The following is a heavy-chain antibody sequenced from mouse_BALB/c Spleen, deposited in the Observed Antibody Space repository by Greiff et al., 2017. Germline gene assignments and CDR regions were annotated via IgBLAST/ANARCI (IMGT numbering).Heavy chain of an antibody. CDR3: ARNLSPGFAY. Sequence: VKLMESGPGLVAPSQSLAITCTVSGFSLTSYGVHWVRQPPGKGLEWLGVIWAGGSTNYNSALMSRLSISKDNSKSQVFLKMNSLQTDDTAMYYCARNLSPGFAYWGQGTLVTVSA. CDR2: IWAGGST. V-gene: IGHV2-9*02. CDR1: GFSLTSYG. J-gene: IGHJ3*01.